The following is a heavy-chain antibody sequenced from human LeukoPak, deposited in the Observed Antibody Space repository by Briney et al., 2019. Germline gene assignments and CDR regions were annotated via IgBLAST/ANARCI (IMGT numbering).Heavy chain of an antibody. J-gene: IGHJ4*02. V-gene: IGHV4-4*09. CDR3: ARAGRNGYCSSTSCYNSPILFDY. CDR2: IYTSGST. CDR1: GGSISSYY. Sequence: PSETLSLTCTVSGGSISSYYWSWIPQPPGKGLEWIGYIYTSGSTNYNPSLKSRVTISVDTSKNQFSLKLSSVTAADTAVYYCARAGRNGYCSSTSCYNSPILFDYWGQGTLVTVSS. D-gene: IGHD2-2*02.